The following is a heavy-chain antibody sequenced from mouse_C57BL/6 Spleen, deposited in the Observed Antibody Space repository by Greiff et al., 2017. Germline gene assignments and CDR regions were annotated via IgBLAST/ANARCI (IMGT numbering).Heavy chain of an antibody. CDR3: ARLTTVVARAY. J-gene: IGHJ3*01. CDR2: INPNSGGT. V-gene: IGHV1-18*01. CDR1: GYTFTDYN. Sequence: EVQLQQSGPELVKPGASVKIPCKASGYTFTDYNMDWVKQRHGKCLEWIGDINPNSGGTNYNQKFKGKATLTVDKSSSTAYMELRSLTSEDTAVYYCARLTTVVARAYWGKGTLVTVSA. D-gene: IGHD1-1*01.